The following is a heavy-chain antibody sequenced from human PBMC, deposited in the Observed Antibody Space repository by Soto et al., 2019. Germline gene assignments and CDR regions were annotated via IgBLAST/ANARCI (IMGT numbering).Heavy chain of an antibody. CDR2: IGSGGDGI. J-gene: IGHJ4*02. V-gene: IGHV3-23*01. CDR1: GFTFSSFA. D-gene: IGHD4-17*01. Sequence: PGGSLILSCAASGFTFSSFAMKWVRQAPGKGLEWVSVIGSGGDGIHYADSVKGRFTISRDDSKNTVILQMNSLRAEDTAVYYCATYGQHLMDSWGQGTLVTVSS. CDR3: ATYGQHLMDS.